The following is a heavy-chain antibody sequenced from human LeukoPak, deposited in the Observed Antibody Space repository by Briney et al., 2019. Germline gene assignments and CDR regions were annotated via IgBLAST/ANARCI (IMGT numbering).Heavy chain of an antibody. D-gene: IGHD4-17*01. V-gene: IGHV4-38-2*01. J-gene: IGHJ4*02. CDR2: IFHSGST. CDR3: VRHFTVTTDYFDY. Sequence: PSETLSLTCAVSGYSINSGYWWGWIRQPPGKGLEGIGSIFHSGSTNYNPSLKSRGTISGDTSKNHFSLKLSSVTAADTAVYYCVRHFTVTTDYFDYWGQGALVTVSS. CDR1: GYSINSGYW.